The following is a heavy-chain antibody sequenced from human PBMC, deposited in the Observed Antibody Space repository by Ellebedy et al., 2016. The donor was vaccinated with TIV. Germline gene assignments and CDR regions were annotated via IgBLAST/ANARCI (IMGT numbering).Heavy chain of an antibody. V-gene: IGHV1-18*04. J-gene: IGHJ5*02. CDR3: ARYCNSTTCSNWFDP. CDR2: ISAYNGNT. Sequence: AASVKVPCKTSGYTFTSYGISWVRQAPGQGLEWMGWISAYNGNTNYAQMLQGRVTMTTDTFTSTAYMELRSLRSDDTAVYYCARYCNSTTCSNWFDPWGQGTLVTVSS. CDR1: GYTFTSYG. D-gene: IGHD2-2*01.